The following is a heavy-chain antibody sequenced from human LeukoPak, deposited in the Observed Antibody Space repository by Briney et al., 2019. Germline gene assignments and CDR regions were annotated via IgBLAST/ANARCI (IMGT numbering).Heavy chain of an antibody. CDR2: MSPNSGDT. V-gene: IGHV1-8*01. Sequence: VASVKVSCKASGYTFTSYDFNWVRQATGQRPEWMGWMSPNSGDTGYAQKFQGRVTMTRDTSISTAYMELSRLRSDDTAVYYCASPEGSDAFDIWGQGTMVTVSS. CDR3: ASPEGSDAFDI. J-gene: IGHJ3*02. CDR1: GYTFTSYD.